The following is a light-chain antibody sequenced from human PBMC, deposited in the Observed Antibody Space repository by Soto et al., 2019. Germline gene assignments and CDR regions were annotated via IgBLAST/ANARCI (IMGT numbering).Light chain of an antibody. CDR3: QQRYNWLT. J-gene: IGKJ4*01. Sequence: EIVLTQSPATLSLSPGERATLSCRTSQSVTKYLAWYQQKPGQAPRLLIYDTSNRATGIPARFSGSGSGTDFTLTISRLESEDSGIYYCQQRYNWLTFGGGTK. CDR2: DTS. V-gene: IGKV3-11*01. CDR1: QSVTKY.